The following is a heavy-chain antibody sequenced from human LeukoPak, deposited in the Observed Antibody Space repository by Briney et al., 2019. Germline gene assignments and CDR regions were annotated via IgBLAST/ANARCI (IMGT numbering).Heavy chain of an antibody. D-gene: IGHD3-10*01. CDR2: IIPIFGTA. J-gene: IGHJ5*02. Sequence: SVKVSCKASGGTFSSYAISWVRQAPGQGLEWMGRIIPIFGTANYAQKFQGRVTITTDESTSTAYMELSSLRPEDTAVYYCAREIITMVRGAHLAPTVYAWFDPWGQGTLVTVSS. CDR3: AREIITMVRGAHLAPTVYAWFDP. CDR1: GGTFSSYA. V-gene: IGHV1-69*05.